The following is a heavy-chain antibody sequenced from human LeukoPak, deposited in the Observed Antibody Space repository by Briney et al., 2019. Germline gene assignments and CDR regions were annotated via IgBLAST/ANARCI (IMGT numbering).Heavy chain of an antibody. D-gene: IGHD5-18*01. CDR1: GFTVSSNY. CDR3: AKDGGSAMVSSFDY. Sequence: GGSLRLSCAASGFTVSSNYMSWVRQAPGKGLEWVSVIYSGGSTYYADSVKGRFTISRDNSKNTLYLQMNSLRAEDTAVYYCAKDGGSAMVSSFDYWGQGTLVTVSS. CDR2: IYSGGST. V-gene: IGHV3-53*05. J-gene: IGHJ4*02.